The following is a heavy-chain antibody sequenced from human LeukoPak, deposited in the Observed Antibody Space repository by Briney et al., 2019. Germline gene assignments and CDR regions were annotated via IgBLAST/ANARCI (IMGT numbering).Heavy chain of an antibody. CDR2: IIPIFDTP. J-gene: IGHJ6*03. CDR3: ARDRGYSHGRYYYYMDV. Sequence: SVKVSCKTSGGTFGTYGISWVRQAPGQGLEWMGGIIPIFDTPTYAQKFQGRVTITADKSTTTAYMELSTLTSEDTAVYYCARDRGYSHGRYYYYMDVWGKGTTVTVSS. V-gene: IGHV1-69*06. CDR1: GGTFGTYG. D-gene: IGHD5-18*01.